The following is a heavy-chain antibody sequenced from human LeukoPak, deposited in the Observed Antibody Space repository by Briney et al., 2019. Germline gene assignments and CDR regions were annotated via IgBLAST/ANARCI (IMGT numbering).Heavy chain of an antibody. CDR1: GFTFGDYA. CDR3: TRTIVVVPAAISSLGY. Sequence: GGSLRLSCTASGFTFGDYAMSWVRQAPGKGREWVGFIRSKAYGGTTEYAASVKGRFTISRDDSKSIAYLQMNSLKTEDTAVYYCTRTIVVVPAAISSLGYWGQGTLVTVSS. J-gene: IGHJ4*02. V-gene: IGHV3-49*04. CDR2: IRSKAYGGTT. D-gene: IGHD2-2*02.